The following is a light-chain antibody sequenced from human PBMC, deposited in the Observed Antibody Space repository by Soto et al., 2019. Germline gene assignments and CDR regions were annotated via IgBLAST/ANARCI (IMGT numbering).Light chain of an antibody. J-gene: IGKJ4*01. CDR1: QSVTSTY. CDR2: GAS. CDR3: QQYFTSPLT. Sequence: EIVLTQSPGTLSLSPGERATLSCRASQSVTSTYLGWYQQKPGQAPSLLIYGASSRATGIPDRFSGGGSGTDFTLTISRLEPEDFAMYYCQQYFTSPLTFGGGTKVDIK. V-gene: IGKV3-20*01.